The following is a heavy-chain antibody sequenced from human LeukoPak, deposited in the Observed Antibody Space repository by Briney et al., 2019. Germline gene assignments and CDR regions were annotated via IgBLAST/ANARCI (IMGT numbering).Heavy chain of an antibody. D-gene: IGHD3-3*01. CDR3: AKGDDFWSGYFDY. V-gene: IGHV3-9*03. CDR2: ISWNSGSI. CDR1: GFTFDDYA. Sequence: GGSLRLSCTASGFTFDDYAMHWVRQAPGKGLEWGSGISWNSGSIGYADSVKGRFTISRDNAKNSLYLQMDSLRAEDMALYYCAKGDDFWSGYFDYWGQGTLVTVSS. J-gene: IGHJ4*02.